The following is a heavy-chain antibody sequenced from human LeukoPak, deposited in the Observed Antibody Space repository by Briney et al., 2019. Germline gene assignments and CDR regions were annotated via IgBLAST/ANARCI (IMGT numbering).Heavy chain of an antibody. CDR3: TRKTWNFDF. V-gene: IGHV3-49*03. D-gene: IGHD5-12*01. CDR2: IRSKAYGGTT. Sequence: GGSLRLSCAAFGFTFSDYYMSWIRQAPGKGLEWVGFIRSKAYGGTTEHAASVKGRFTISRDDSKSIAYLQMNSLKTEDTAVYYCTRKTWNFDFWGQGTLVTVSS. CDR1: GFTFSDYY. J-gene: IGHJ4*02.